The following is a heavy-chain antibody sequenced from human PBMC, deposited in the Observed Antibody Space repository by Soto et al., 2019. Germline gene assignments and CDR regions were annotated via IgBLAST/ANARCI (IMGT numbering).Heavy chain of an antibody. CDR3: ARATAFLAHTPSVAWFDP. CDR2: INPNSGGT. V-gene: IGHV1-2*04. J-gene: IGHJ5*02. Sequence: ASVKVSCKASGYTFTGYYMHWVRQAPGQGLEWMEWINPNSGGTNYAQKFQGWVTMTRDTSISTAYMELSRLRSDDTAVYYCARATAFLAHTPSVAWFDPWGQGNLVTVYS. CDR1: GYTFTGYY. D-gene: IGHD2-15*01.